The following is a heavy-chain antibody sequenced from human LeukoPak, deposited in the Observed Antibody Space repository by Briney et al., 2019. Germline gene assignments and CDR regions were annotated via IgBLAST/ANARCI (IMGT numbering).Heavy chain of an antibody. CDR1: GLCFSSHG. CDR3: ARARNNYDVSGYSALDY. D-gene: IGHD3-22*01. CDR2: IWYDGTNE. J-gene: IGHJ4*02. V-gene: IGHV3-33*01. Sequence: GTSLRLSCAASGLCFSSHGMHWVRQAPGKGLEWVAVIWYDGTNENYSDSLRGRFTVSRDNSKNTLYLQMNSLRAEDTAVYYCARARNNYDVSGYSALDYWGQGTLVTVSS.